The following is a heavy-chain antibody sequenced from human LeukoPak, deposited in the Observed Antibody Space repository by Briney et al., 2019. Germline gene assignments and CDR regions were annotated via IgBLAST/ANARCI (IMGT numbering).Heavy chain of an antibody. CDR3: AKDPSIVTIFGVAEDYYYMDV. D-gene: IGHD3-3*01. J-gene: IGHJ6*03. V-gene: IGHV3-30-3*01. CDR1: GSTFSSYA. Sequence: GRSLRLSCAASGSTFSSYAMYWVRQAPGKGLEWVAVISYDGSNKYYADSVKGRFTISRDNSKNTLYLQMNSLRAEDTAVYYCAKDPSIVTIFGVAEDYYYMDVWGKGTTVTVSS. CDR2: ISYDGSNK.